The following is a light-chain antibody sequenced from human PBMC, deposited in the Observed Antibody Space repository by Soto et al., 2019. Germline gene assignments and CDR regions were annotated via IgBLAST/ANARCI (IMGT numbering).Light chain of an antibody. CDR2: EVS. J-gene: IGLJ1*01. Sequence: SALTQPASVSGSTGQSITISCTGTSSDVGGYNYVSLYQHHPGKAPKLMIYEVSNRPSGVSNRFSGSKSGNTASLTISGRQAEYEADYYCSSYTSSSTYVFGTGTKLTVL. V-gene: IGLV2-14*01. CDR3: SSYTSSSTYV. CDR1: SSDVGGYNY.